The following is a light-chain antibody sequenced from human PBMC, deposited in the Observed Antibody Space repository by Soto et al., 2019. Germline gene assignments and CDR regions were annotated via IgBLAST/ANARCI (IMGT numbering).Light chain of an antibody. J-gene: IGLJ2*01. V-gene: IGLV2-14*03. Sequence: QSALTQPASVSGSPGQSITISCAGTSSDVGGYKFVSWYQRHPGKVPKLMIYDVSNRPSGVSNRFSGSKSGNTASLTISGLQAEDEADYYCSSYTSSSTLVFGGGTKLSVL. CDR3: SSYTSSSTLV. CDR2: DVS. CDR1: SSDVGGYKF.